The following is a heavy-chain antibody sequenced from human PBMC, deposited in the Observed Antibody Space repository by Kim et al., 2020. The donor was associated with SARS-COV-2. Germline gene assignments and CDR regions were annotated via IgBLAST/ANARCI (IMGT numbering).Heavy chain of an antibody. V-gene: IGHV4-31*03. J-gene: IGHJ4*02. D-gene: IGHD3-22*01. CDR3: AREREIVGFDY. Sequence: SETLSLTCTVSGGSISSGGYYWSWIRQHPGKGLEWIGYIYYSGSTYYNPSLKSRVTISVDTSKNQFSLKLSSVTAADTAVYYCAREREIVGFDYWGQGTLVTVSS. CDR1: GGSISSGGYY. CDR2: IYYSGST.